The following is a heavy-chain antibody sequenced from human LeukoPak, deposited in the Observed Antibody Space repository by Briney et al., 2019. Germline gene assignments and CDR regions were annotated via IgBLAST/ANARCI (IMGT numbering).Heavy chain of an antibody. J-gene: IGHJ4*02. CDR2: ISAYNGNT. D-gene: IGHD3-22*01. Sequence: ASVKVSCKASGYTFTSYGISWVRQAPGQGLEWMGWISAYNGNTNYAQKLQGRVTMTTDKSTSTAYMELRSLRSDDTAVYYCARAHSSGYYYAYWGQGTLVTVSP. CDR1: GYTFTSYG. CDR3: ARAHSSGYYYAY. V-gene: IGHV1-18*01.